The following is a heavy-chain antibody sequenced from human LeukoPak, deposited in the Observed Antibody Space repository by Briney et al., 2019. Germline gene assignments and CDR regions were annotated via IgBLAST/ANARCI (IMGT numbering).Heavy chain of an antibody. D-gene: IGHD3-3*01. CDR2: IYCSGST. Sequence: PSQTLSLTCTVSGGSISSGDYYWSWIRQPPGKGLEWIGYIYCSGSTYYNPSLKSRVTISVDTSKNQFSLKLSSVTAADTAVYYCARGSYDFWSGYYYYYGMDVWGQGTTVTVSS. CDR1: GGSISSGDYY. V-gene: IGHV4-30-4*01. J-gene: IGHJ6*02. CDR3: ARGSYDFWSGYYYYYGMDV.